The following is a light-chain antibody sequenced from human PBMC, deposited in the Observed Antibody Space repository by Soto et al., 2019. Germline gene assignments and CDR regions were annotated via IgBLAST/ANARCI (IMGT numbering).Light chain of an antibody. J-gene: IGLJ2*01. CDR1: SSNIGAEYD. CDR2: ESS. Sequence: QSVLTQPSSVSGAPGQTVTISCTGSSSNIGAEYDVHWYQQLPGGAPKLLIYESSDRLSGVPDRFSGSKSGASASLAITGLQAEDEANYYCPSYDSSLSVVVFGGGTKLTVL. CDR3: PSYDSSLSVVV. V-gene: IGLV1-40*01.